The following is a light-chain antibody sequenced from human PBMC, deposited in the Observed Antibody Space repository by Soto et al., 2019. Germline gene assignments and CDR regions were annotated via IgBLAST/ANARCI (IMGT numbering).Light chain of an antibody. CDR1: QSISNW. J-gene: IGKJ1*01. CDR3: QHYNIYPWT. CDR2: KAS. V-gene: IGKV1-5*03. Sequence: DIQMTQSPSTLSASVGDRVTITCRANQSISNWLAWYQQKPGKAPKLLIYKASSLESGVPSRFSGSGSGTEFTLTISSLQPDDFATYYCQHYNIYPWTFGQGTKVEIK.